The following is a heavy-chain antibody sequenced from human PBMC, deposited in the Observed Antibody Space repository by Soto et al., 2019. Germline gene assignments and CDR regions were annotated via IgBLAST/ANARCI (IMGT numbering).Heavy chain of an antibody. CDR3: ARETAHRSASGRPLQPENFDS. D-gene: IGHD3-10*01. CDR1: EASSSPFG. V-gene: IGHV1-69*06. J-gene: IGHJ4*02. Sequence: QVQLVQSGLGLRCPGSPVRSPSKTWEASSSPFGSTWVPQPPGQGLGGRGGTTPFLETTNHAQNFQGRVTITADKSTSTVHLELSDLTFEDTATYYCARETAHRSASGRPLQPENFDSWGQGTLVTVSS. CDR2: TTPFLETT.